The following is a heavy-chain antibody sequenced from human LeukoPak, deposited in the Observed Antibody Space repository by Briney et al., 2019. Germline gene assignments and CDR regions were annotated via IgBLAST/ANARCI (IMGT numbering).Heavy chain of an antibody. CDR1: GGSFSGYY. J-gene: IGHJ4*02. D-gene: IGHD6-19*01. V-gene: IGHV4-34*01. CDR3: ARMYSSGWCGY. Sequence: PSETLSLTCAVYGGSFSGYYWSWIRQPPGKGLEWIGEINHSGSTNYNPSLKSRVTISVDTSKNQFSLKLSSVTAADTAVYYWARMYSSGWCGYWGQGTLVIVSS. CDR2: INHSGST.